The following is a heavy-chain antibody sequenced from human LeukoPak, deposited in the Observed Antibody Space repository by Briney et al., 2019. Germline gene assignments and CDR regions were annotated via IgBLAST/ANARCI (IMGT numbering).Heavy chain of an antibody. CDR1: GGSISSGGYY. D-gene: IGHD3-10*01. J-gene: IGHJ5*02. CDR3: ARDQREPYGSGSFEFDP. CDR2: IYYSGST. V-gene: IGHV4-31*03. Sequence: SQTLSLTCTVSGGSISSGGYYWNWIRQHPGKGLEWIGYIYYSGSTYYNPSLKSRVTISVDTSKNQFSLKLSSVTAADTAVYYCARDQREPYGSGSFEFDPWGQGTLVTVSS.